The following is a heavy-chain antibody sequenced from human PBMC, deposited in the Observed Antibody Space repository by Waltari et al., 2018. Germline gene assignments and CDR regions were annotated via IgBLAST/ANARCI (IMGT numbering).Heavy chain of an antibody. Sequence: EVQLVQSGAEVKKPGATVKISCKASGYTFTDYYMHWVQQAPGKGLEWMGRDAPEDGETIYAEKFQGRVTITADTSTDTAYMELSSLRSEDTAVYYCATGELVRHDAFDIWGQGTMVTVSS. J-gene: IGHJ3*02. CDR3: ATGELVRHDAFDI. V-gene: IGHV1-69-2*01. D-gene: IGHD3-10*01. CDR1: GYTFTDYY. CDR2: DAPEDGET.